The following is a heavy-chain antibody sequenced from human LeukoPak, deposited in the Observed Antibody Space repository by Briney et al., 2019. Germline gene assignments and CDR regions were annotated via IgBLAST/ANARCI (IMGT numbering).Heavy chain of an antibody. Sequence: GGSLRLSCAGSGFTFSDYGMSWVRQAPGKGLEWVSTIAGSGGNTNYADSVKGRFTISRDNSKSTLSLTMNSLRADDTAVYYCVKGGLFGDYIFDFWGQGTLVTVSS. V-gene: IGHV3-23*01. CDR3: VKGGLFGDYIFDF. D-gene: IGHD4-17*01. CDR1: GFTFSDYG. J-gene: IGHJ4*02. CDR2: IAGSGGNT.